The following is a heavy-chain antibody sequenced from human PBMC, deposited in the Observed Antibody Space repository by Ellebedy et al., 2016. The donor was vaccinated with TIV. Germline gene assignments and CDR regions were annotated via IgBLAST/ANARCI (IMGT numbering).Heavy chain of an antibody. V-gene: IGHV4-31*03. CDR1: GASIDSGGYY. Sequence: SETLSLTCTVSGASIDSGGYYWNWIRQHPGKGLEWVGYIYYNGNTYYNPSLKSRLTISLDTSRTQFSLTLSSVTAADTAVYYCARDANDYGIDAFDIWGRGTMVTVSS. CDR2: IYYNGNT. D-gene: IGHD4-17*01. J-gene: IGHJ3*02. CDR3: ARDANDYGIDAFDI.